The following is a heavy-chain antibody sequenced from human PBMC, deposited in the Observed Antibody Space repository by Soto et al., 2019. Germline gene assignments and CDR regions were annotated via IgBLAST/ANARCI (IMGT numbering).Heavy chain of an antibody. CDR1: GYTFTSYA. CDR2: INAGNGNT. J-gene: IGHJ5*02. Sequence: GASVKVSCKASGYTFTSYAMHWVRQAPGQRLEWMGWINAGNGNTKYSQKFQGRVTITRDTSASTAYMELSSLRSEDTAVYYCARVPSQLWTNNWFEPWGQGTLVTVSS. V-gene: IGHV1-3*01. D-gene: IGHD5-18*01. CDR3: ARVPSQLWTNNWFEP.